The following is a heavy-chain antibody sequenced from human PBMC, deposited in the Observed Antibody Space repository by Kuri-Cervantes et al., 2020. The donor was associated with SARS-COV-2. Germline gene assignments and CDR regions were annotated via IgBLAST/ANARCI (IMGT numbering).Heavy chain of an antibody. CDR2: ISSSSSYS. D-gene: IGHD3-10*01. CDR3: ARHDGSGSYSFMHV. V-gene: IGHV3-11*06. J-gene: IGHJ6*03. CDR1: GFIFSDSY. Sequence: GGSLRLSCAASGFIFSDSYMSWVRQAPGKGLEWVSYISSSSSYSYYADSVKGRFTISRDNAKNSLYLQMNSLRAEDTAVYYCARHDGSGSYSFMHVWGKGTPVTVSS.